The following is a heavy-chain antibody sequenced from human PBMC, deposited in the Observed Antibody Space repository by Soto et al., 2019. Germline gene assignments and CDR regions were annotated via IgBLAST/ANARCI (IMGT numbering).Heavy chain of an antibody. D-gene: IGHD6-13*01. Sequence: PSETLSLTCTVSGGSISSGGYYWSWIRQQPGKGLEWIGYIYYSGSTYYNPSLKNRVTISVDTSKNQFSLKLSSVTAAVTALYYCAREAHRVNDFWGQGTLVTVSS. CDR2: IYYSGST. CDR3: AREAHRVNDF. V-gene: IGHV4-31*03. CDR1: GGSISSGGYY. J-gene: IGHJ4*02.